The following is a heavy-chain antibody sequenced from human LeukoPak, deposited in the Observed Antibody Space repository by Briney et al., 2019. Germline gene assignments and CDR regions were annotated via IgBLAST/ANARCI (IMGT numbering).Heavy chain of an antibody. Sequence: PSETLSLTCGVYGGSFSGYYWSWIRQPPGKGLEWIGEINHSGSTNYNPPLKSRVTISVDTSKNRFSLKLSSVTAADTAVYYCARDLHYYDGSGYYVAYWGQGTLVTVSS. D-gene: IGHD3-22*01. CDR3: ARDLHYYDGSGYYVAY. CDR2: INHSGST. J-gene: IGHJ4*02. CDR1: GGSFSGYY. V-gene: IGHV4-34*01.